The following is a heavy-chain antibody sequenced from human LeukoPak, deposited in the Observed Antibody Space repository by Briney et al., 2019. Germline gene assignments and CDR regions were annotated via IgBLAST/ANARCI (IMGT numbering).Heavy chain of an antibody. J-gene: IGHJ3*01. CDR3: ARAVPIGTGWDAFDV. CDR2: IYSGGST. CDR1: GFTVSSNY. V-gene: IGHV3-53*01. Sequence: QVGGSLRLSCSASGFTVSSNYMSWVRQAPGEGLEWVSVIYSGGSTYYADSVKGRFTISRDNPKNTVYLQMNSLRAEDTAVYFCARAVPIGTGWDAFDVWGQGTLVTVSS. D-gene: IGHD6-19*01.